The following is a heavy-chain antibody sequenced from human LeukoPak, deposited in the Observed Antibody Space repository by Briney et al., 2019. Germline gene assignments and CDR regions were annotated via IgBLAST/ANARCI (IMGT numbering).Heavy chain of an antibody. CDR1: GGSISSYY. Sequence: SETLSLTCTVSGGSISSYYWSWLRQPPGKGLEWIGYIYYSGSTNYNPPLKSRVTISVATSKNQFSLKLSSVTAADTAVYYCARDLVPAATSYWFDPWGQGTLVTVSS. J-gene: IGHJ5*02. CDR3: ARDLVPAATSYWFDP. D-gene: IGHD2-2*01. CDR2: IYYSGST. V-gene: IGHV4-59*01.